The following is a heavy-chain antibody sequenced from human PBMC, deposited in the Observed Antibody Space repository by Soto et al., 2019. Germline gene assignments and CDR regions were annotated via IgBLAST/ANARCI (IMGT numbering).Heavy chain of an antibody. CDR2: IVVGSGNT. Sequence: SVKVSCKASGFTFTSSAVQWVRQSRGQRLEWIGWIVVGSGNTNYAQKFQERVTITRDMSTSTAYMELSSLRSEDTAVYYCAADRTYCGGGCYVDWGQGTLVTVSS. J-gene: IGHJ4*02. CDR3: AADRTYCGGGCYVD. V-gene: IGHV1-58*01. D-gene: IGHD2-21*02. CDR1: GFTFTSSA.